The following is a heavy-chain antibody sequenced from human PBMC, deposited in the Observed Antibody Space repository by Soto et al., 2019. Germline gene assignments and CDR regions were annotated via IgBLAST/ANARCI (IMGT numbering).Heavy chain of an antibody. J-gene: IGHJ6*02. CDR1: GGTFSSYA. D-gene: IGHD5-12*01. CDR3: ATRRDGYNYYYYGMDV. CDR2: IIPIFGTA. Sequence: QVQLVQSGAEVKKPGSSVKVSCTASGGTFSSYAISWVRQAPGQVLEWMGGIIPIFGTANYAQKFQGRVTITADEYTSTADMELSSLRSEYTAVYYCATRRDGYNYYYYGMDVWGQGTKVTVSS. V-gene: IGHV1-69*01.